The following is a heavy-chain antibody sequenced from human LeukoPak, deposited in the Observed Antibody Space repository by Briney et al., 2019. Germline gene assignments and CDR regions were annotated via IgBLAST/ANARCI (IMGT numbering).Heavy chain of an antibody. CDR3: ARGVETLAANTLAY. Sequence: PGGSLRLSSAASGFTVITNDMTWVRQAPGKGLEWVSVLYSDGNTKYADSVQGRFTISRDNSKNTLYLEMSSLSPDDTAVYYCARGVETLAANTLAYWGQETLVTVSP. CDR1: GFTVITND. D-gene: IGHD3-16*01. J-gene: IGHJ4*02. CDR2: LYSDGNT. V-gene: IGHV3-53*01.